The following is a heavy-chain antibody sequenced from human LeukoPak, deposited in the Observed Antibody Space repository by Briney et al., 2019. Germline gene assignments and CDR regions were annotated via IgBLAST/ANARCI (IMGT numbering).Heavy chain of an antibody. Sequence: GGSLRLSCAVSGFTVSDYYMSWVRQAPGKGLEWVSVIYSGGRTYYADSVKGRFTISRDDSKNTLHLQMNSLRAEDTAVYYCARINYYDGSGFYRDYWGQGTLVTVSS. D-gene: IGHD3-22*01. CDR3: ARINYYDGSGFYRDY. V-gene: IGHV3-53*01. J-gene: IGHJ4*02. CDR1: GFTVSDYY. CDR2: IYSGGRT.